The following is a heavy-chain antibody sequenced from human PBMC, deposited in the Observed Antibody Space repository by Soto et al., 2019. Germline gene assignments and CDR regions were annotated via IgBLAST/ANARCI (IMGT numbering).Heavy chain of an antibody. J-gene: IGHJ5*02. CDR3: ASSHMTTFGFDP. V-gene: IGHV4-59*01. Sequence: LEILCHTCTVSGGTSVGYCWRWIRQTPGKGLEWIGYIYYSGSTNYNPSLKSRVTISVDTSKNQFSLKLSSVTAADTAVYYCASSHMTTFGFDPWGQGTLVTVSS. CDR1: GGTSVGYC. CDR2: IYYSGST. D-gene: IGHD4-4*01.